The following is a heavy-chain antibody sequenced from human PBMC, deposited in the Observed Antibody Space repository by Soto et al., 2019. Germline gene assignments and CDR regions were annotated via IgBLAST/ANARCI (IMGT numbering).Heavy chain of an antibody. CDR3: ARGARYYYDSSGYYYGSGDFEY. J-gene: IGHJ4*02. CDR1: GYTFTSYG. D-gene: IGHD3-22*01. CDR2: ISAYNGNT. Sequence: ASVKVSCKASGYTFTSYGISWVRQAPGQGLEWMGWISAYNGNTNYAQKLQGRVTMTTDTSTSTAYMELRSLRSDDTAVYYCARGARYYYDSSGYYYGSGDFEYWGQGTLVTVSS. V-gene: IGHV1-18*01.